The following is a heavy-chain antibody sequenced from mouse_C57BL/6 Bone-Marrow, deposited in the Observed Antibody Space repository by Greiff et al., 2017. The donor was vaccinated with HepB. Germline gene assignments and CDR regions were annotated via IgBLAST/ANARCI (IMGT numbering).Heavy chain of an antibody. CDR3: ARDGWLLGNWYFDV. CDR1: GYTFTSYG. J-gene: IGHJ1*03. V-gene: IGHV1-81*01. Sequence: QVQLKQSGAELARPGASVKLSCKASGYTFTSYGISWVKQRTGQGLEWIGEIYPRSGNTYYNEKFKGKATLTADKSSSTAYMELRSLTSEDSAVYFCARDGWLLGNWYFDVWGTGTTVTVSS. D-gene: IGHD2-3*01. CDR2: IYPRSGNT.